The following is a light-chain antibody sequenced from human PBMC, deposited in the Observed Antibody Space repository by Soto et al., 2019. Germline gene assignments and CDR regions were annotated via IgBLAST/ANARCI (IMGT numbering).Light chain of an antibody. Sequence: EIVLPQSPGTLSLSPGERATLSCRASQSVSSSYLAWYQQKPGQAPRLLIYGASSRATGIPDRFSGSGSGTDFTLTISRLEPEDFAVYYCQQYGSSSWTFGQGTKVDIK. V-gene: IGKV3-20*01. J-gene: IGKJ1*01. CDR1: QSVSSSY. CDR3: QQYGSSSWT. CDR2: GAS.